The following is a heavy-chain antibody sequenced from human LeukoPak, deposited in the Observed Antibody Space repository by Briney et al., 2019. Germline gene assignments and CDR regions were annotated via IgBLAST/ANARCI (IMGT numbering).Heavy chain of an antibody. Sequence: GGSLRLSCAASGFTFSSYSMNWVRQAPGKGLEWVSSISSSSSYIYYADSVKGRFTISRDNSKNTLYLQMNSLRAEDTAVYYCARAKEWLLSYYFDYWGQGTLVTVSS. CDR2: ISSSSSYI. CDR1: GFTFSSYS. V-gene: IGHV3-21*04. J-gene: IGHJ4*02. CDR3: ARAKEWLLSYYFDY. D-gene: IGHD3-3*01.